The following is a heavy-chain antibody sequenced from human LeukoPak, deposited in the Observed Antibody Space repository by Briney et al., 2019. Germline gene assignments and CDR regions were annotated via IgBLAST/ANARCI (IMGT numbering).Heavy chain of an antibody. CDR3: AKESGKFDS. CDR1: GLNFGESA. D-gene: IGHD2-21*01. J-gene: IGHJ4*02. CDR2: ISADGGSA. Sequence: GESLRLSCVASGLNFGESAMHWVRQAPGKGLEWVSLISADGGSAFSADSVKGRFSISRDNSKNSLYLQMDSLRSEDTAMHFCAKESGKFDSWGQGTLVVVSS. V-gene: IGHV3-43*02.